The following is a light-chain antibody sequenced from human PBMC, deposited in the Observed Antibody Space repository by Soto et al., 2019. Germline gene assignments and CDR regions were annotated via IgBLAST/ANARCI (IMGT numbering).Light chain of an antibody. CDR2: VNSDGSH. CDR3: QTWGTGLRV. Sequence: QLVLTQSPSASASLGAWVKLTCTLSSGHSSNAIAWHQQQPEKGPRYLMKVNSDGSHSKGDGIPDRFSGSSSGAERYLTISSLQSEDEADYYCQTWGTGLRVFGTGTKVTVL. V-gene: IGLV4-69*01. CDR1: SGHSSNA. J-gene: IGLJ1*01.